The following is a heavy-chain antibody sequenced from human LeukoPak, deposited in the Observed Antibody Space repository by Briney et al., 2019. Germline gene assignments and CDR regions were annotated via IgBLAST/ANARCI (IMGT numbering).Heavy chain of an antibody. V-gene: IGHV3-30*02. D-gene: IGHD5-18*01. J-gene: IGHJ4*02. CDR2: IRYDGSNK. Sequence: PGGSLRLSCAASGFTFSNYGMHWVRQAPGKGLEWEAFIRYDGSNKYYADSVKGRFTISRDNSKITLYLQVNSLRADDTALYYCAKDGRAYSNGYGVDHWGQGTLVTVSS. CDR3: AKDGRAYSNGYGVDH. CDR1: GFTFSNYG.